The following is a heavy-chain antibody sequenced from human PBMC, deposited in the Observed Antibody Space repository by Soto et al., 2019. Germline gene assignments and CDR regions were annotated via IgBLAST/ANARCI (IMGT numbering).Heavy chain of an antibody. Sequence: QVQLVESGGGVVQPGRSLRLSCAASGFTFSSYAMHWVRQAPGKGLEWVAVISYDGSNKYYADSVKGRFTISRDNSKNTLYLQMNSLRAEDTAVYYCARDIQYYDFWSSYYLTHYYGMDVWGQGTTVTVSS. CDR3: ARDIQYYDFWSSYYLTHYYGMDV. D-gene: IGHD3-3*01. J-gene: IGHJ6*02. V-gene: IGHV3-30-3*01. CDR1: GFTFSSYA. CDR2: ISYDGSNK.